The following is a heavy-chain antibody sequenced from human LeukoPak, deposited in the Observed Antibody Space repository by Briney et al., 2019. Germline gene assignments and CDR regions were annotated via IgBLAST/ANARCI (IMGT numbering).Heavy chain of an antibody. D-gene: IGHD3-10*01. CDR3: ARRGLMVRGVSFDY. J-gene: IGHJ4*02. Sequence: SETLSLTCAVSGYSISSGYYWGWIRQPPGKGLEWIGSIYHSGSTYYNPSLKSRVTISVDTSKNQFSLKLSSVTAADTAVYYCARRGLMVRGVSFDYWVQGTLVTVSS. CDR1: GYSISSGYY. V-gene: IGHV4-38-2*01. CDR2: IYHSGST.